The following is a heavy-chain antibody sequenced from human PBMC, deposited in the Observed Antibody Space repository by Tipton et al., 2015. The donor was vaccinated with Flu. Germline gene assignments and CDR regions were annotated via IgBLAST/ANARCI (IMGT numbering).Heavy chain of an antibody. J-gene: IGHJ4*02. Sequence: TLSLTCTVSGGSISSYYWSWIRQPPGKGLEWIGYIYYSGSTNYNPSLKSRVTISVDTSKNQFSLKLSSVTAADTAVYYCARDALRWSGSWDYWGQGTLVTVSS. D-gene: IGHD3-3*01. CDR1: GGSISSYY. V-gene: IGHV4-59*01. CDR2: IYYSGST. CDR3: ARDALRWSGSWDY.